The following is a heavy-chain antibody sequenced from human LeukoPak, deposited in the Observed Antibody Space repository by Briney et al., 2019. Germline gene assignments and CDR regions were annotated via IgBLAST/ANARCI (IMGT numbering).Heavy chain of an antibody. CDR3: ARAGIAVAGAIDY. D-gene: IGHD6-19*01. V-gene: IGHV3-48*01. J-gene: IGHJ4*02. Sequence: PGGSLRLSCAASGFTFSSYSMNWVRQAPGKGLEWVSYISSSSSTIYYADSVKGRFTISRDNAKNSLYLQMNSRRAEDTAVYYRARAGIAVAGAIDYWGQGTLVTVSS. CDR1: GFTFSSYS. CDR2: ISSSSSTI.